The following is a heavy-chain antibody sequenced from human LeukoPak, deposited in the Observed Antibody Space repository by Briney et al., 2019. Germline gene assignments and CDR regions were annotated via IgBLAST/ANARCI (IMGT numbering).Heavy chain of an antibody. V-gene: IGHV1-69*01. CDR3: AREGTAPWRGVRGVMWY. D-gene: IGHD3-10*01. J-gene: IGHJ4*02. CDR2: IIPIFGTA. CDR1: GGTFSSYA. Sequence: SVKVSCKASGGTFSSYAISWVRQAPGQGLEWMGGIIPIFGTANYAQKFQGRVTITADESTSTAYMELGSLRSEDTAVYYCAREGTAPWRGVRGVMWYWGQGTLVTVSS.